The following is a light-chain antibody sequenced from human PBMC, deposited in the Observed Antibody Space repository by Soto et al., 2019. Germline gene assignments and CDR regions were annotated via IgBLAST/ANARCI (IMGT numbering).Light chain of an antibody. V-gene: IGKV1-5*01. CDR2: DAS. CDR3: QQYNSYWT. CDR1: QSINTW. J-gene: IGKJ1*01. Sequence: IQLTQSPSTLSASVGDRVTITCRASQSINTWLAWYQQKPGKAPKLLIYDASSLESGVPSRFSGSGSGTEFTLTISSLQPDDFATYYCQQYNSYWTFGQGTKVDIK.